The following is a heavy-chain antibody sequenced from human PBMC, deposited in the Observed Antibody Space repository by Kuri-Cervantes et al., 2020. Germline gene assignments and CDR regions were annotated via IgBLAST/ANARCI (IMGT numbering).Heavy chain of an antibody. CDR2: ISYDGSNK. J-gene: IGHJ6*02. V-gene: IGHV3-30-3*02. CDR3: AKDLSSIAARRGMYYGMDV. CDR1: GFTFSSYA. Sequence: LSLTCAASGFTFSSYAMHWVRQAPGKGLEWVAVISYDGSNKYYADSVKGRFTISRDNSKNTLYLQMNSLRSEDTALYYCAKDLSSIAARRGMYYGMDVWGQGTTVTVSS. D-gene: IGHD6-6*01.